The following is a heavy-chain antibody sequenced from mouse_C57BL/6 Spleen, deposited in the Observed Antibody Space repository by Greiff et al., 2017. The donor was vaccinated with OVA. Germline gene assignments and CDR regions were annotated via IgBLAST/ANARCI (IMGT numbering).Heavy chain of an antibody. J-gene: IGHJ3*01. CDR1: GYSFTDYN. CDR3: AREGIYYDYDVRAWFAY. V-gene: IGHV1-39*01. Sequence: EVQLQQSGPELVKPGASVKISCKASGYSFTDYNMNWVKQSNGKSLEWIGVINPNYGTTSYNQKFKGKATLTVDQSSSTAYMQLNSLTSEDSAVYYCAREGIYYDYDVRAWFAYWGQGTLVTVSA. CDR2: INPNYGTT. D-gene: IGHD2-4*01.